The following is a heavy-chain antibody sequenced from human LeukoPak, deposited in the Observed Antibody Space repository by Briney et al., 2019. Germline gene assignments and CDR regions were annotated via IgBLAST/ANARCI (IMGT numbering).Heavy chain of an antibody. V-gene: IGHV3-23*01. J-gene: IGHJ4*02. D-gene: IGHD5-24*01. Sequence: GGSLRLSCAASGFNFCAYAMSWVRQAPGKGLEWISGINGLGSSTYSADSVRGRFTISRDNSKSTLYLLMNSLRAEDSAVYYCAKAPRDGYNPLDYWGQGTLVTVSS. CDR1: GFNFCAYA. CDR2: INGLGSST. CDR3: AKAPRDGYNPLDY.